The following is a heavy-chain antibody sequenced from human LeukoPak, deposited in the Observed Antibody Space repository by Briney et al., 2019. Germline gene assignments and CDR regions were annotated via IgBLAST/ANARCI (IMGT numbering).Heavy chain of an antibody. J-gene: IGHJ4*02. V-gene: IGHV3-23*01. D-gene: IGHD1-26*01. CDR3: AKIAETSGIYGQGYDY. CDR1: GFTFSSYA. CDR2: ISGSGGST. Sequence: SGGSLRLSCAASGFTFSSYAMSWVRQAPGKGLEWVSAISGSGGSTYYADSVKGRFTISRDNSKNTLYLQMNSLRAEDTAVYYCAKIAETSGIYGQGYDYWGQGTLVTVSS.